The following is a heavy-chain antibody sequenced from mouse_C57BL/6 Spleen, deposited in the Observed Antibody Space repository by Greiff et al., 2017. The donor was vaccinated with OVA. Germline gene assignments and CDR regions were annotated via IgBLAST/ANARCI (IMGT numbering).Heavy chain of an antibody. V-gene: IGHV1-53*01. CDR1: GYTFTSYW. D-gene: IGHD2-1*01. CDR2: INPSNGGT. Sequence: QVQLQQPGTELVKPGASVKLSCKASGYTFTSYWMHWVKQRPGQGLEWIGNINPSNGGTNYNEKFKSKATLTVDKTSSTAYMQHSSLTSEDSAVYYCARERKNCGNYFDYWGQGTTLTVSS. CDR3: ARERKNCGNYFDY. J-gene: IGHJ2*01.